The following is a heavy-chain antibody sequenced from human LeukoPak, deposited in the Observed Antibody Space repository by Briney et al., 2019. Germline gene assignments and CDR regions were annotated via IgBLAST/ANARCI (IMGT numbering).Heavy chain of an antibody. V-gene: IGHV1-24*01. J-gene: IGHJ3*02. D-gene: IGHD2-2*01. CDR1: GYTLTELS. CDR2: LDPEDGET. Sequence: ASVKVSCKVSGYTLTELSMHWVRQAPGKGLEWMGGLDPEDGETIYAQKFQGRVTMTKDTSTDTAYMELSSLRSEDTAVYYCATAVVPAAIGYAFDIWGKGTMVTVSS. CDR3: ATAVVPAAIGYAFDI.